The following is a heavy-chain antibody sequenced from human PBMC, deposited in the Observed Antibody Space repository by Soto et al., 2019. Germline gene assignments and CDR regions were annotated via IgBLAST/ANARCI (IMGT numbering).Heavy chain of an antibody. J-gene: IGHJ6*02. D-gene: IGHD2-2*01. Sequence: QVQLVQSGAEVKKPGSSVKVSCKASGGTFGSYAISWVRQAPGQGLEWMGGIMHIPGTANYAQKFQGRVTIAADESTSTAYMELSSLRSEDTAVYYCARSQGSSTSLEIYYYYYYGMDVWGQGTTVTVSS. V-gene: IGHV1-69*01. CDR3: ARSQGSSTSLEIYYYYYYGMDV. CDR1: GGTFGSYA. CDR2: IMHIPGTA.